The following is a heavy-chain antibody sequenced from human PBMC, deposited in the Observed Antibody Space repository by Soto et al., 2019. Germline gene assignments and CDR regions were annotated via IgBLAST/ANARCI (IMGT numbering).Heavy chain of an antibody. J-gene: IGHJ6*02. Sequence: GSLRLSCAASGFTFSSYVMHWVRQAPGKGLEWVAVISYDGSNKYYADSVKGRFTISRDNSKNTLYLQMDSLRAEDTAVYYCARGYVAAAGLYYYGMDVWGLGTTVTVS. CDR3: ARGYVAAAGLYYYGMDV. V-gene: IGHV3-30-3*01. CDR1: GFTFSSYV. CDR2: ISYDGSNK. D-gene: IGHD6-13*01.